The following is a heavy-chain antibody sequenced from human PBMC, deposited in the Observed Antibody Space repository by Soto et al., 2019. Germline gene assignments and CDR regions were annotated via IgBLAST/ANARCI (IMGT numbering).Heavy chain of an antibody. D-gene: IGHD3-22*01. CDR3: ARLWYDSSGYYLTAGQNFDY. CDR2: ISAYNGNT. CDR1: GYTFTSYG. J-gene: IGHJ4*02. V-gene: IGHV1-18*01. Sequence: ASVKVSCKASGYTFTSYGISWVRQAPGQGLEWMGWISAYNGNTNYAQKLQGRVTMTTDTSTSTAYMELRSLRSDDTVVYYCARLWYDSSGYYLTAGQNFDYWGQGTLVTVSS.